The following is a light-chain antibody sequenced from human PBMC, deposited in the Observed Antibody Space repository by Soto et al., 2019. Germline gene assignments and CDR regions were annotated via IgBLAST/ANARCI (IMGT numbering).Light chain of an antibody. CDR3: QQSYSTTWT. J-gene: IGKJ1*01. V-gene: IGKV1-39*01. CDR2: ATS. CDR1: QSIGSV. Sequence: DIHMTQSPSTLSASVIDIVTITCLASQSIGSVLNWYQQKPGKAPNLLIYATSNLQSGVPSRFSGSGSGTDFTLTISSLQPQDFTTYYCQQSYSTTWTFGQGTKVDIK.